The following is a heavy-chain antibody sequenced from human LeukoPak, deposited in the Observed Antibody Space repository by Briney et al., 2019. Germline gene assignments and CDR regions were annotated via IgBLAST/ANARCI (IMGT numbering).Heavy chain of an antibody. CDR1: GFTFSSYA. CDR2: IYYSGYT. CDR3: AKHYMGSSYNRGLDY. V-gene: IGHV4-59*05. J-gene: IGHJ4*02. Sequence: GSLRLSCAASGFTFSSYAMSWVRQAPGKGLEWIGSIYYSGYTYYNPSLESRVTISVDTSKNQFSLKLSSVTAADTAIYYCAKHYMGSSYNRGLDYWGQGTLVTVSS. D-gene: IGHD3-10*01.